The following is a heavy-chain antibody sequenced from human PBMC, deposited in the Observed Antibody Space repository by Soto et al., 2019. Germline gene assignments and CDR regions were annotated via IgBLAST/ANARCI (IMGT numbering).Heavy chain of an antibody. CDR1: GFSFSDYT. J-gene: IGHJ5*02. D-gene: IGHD3-10*01. Sequence: EVHLVESGGGLVKPGGSLRLTCAGSGFSFSDYTMNWVRQAPGKGLEWVSSISRGSDYIFYADTVKGRITIFRDNARKSLYRQMSRLRGEDTAVYYCENGSGCVKDGGAYDPWDKVKMVSVAS. CDR2: ISRGSDYI. CDR3: ENGSGCVKDGGAYDP. V-gene: IGHV3-21*01.